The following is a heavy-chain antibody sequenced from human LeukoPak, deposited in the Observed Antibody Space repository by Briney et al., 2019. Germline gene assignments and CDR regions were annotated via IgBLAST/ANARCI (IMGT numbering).Heavy chain of an antibody. Sequence: GGSLRLSCAASGVTFSNHAMSWVRQAPGKGLEWVSGITGSGGSTYHAESVKGRFTISRDNSKNTLYLEMNSLRAEDTAVYYCAKEAGQWLVCFDYWGQGTLVTVSS. CDR1: GVTFSNHA. V-gene: IGHV3-23*01. J-gene: IGHJ4*02. D-gene: IGHD6-19*01. CDR3: AKEAGQWLVCFDY. CDR2: ITGSGGST.